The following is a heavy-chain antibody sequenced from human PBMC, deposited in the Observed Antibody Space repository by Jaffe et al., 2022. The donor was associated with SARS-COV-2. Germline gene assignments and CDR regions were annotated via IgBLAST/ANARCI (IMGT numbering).Heavy chain of an antibody. J-gene: IGHJ3*02. CDR3: AKPVNGEFGEFEDAFDI. CDR1: GFTFSSYA. D-gene: IGHD3-10*01. Sequence: EVQLVESGGGLVQPGGSLRLSCAASGFTFSSYAMSWVRQAPGKGLEWVSAISGSGGSTYYADSVKGRFTISRDNSKNTLYLQMNSLRAEDTAVYYCAKPVNGEFGEFEDAFDIWGQGTMVTVSS. V-gene: IGHV3-23*04. CDR2: ISGSGGST.